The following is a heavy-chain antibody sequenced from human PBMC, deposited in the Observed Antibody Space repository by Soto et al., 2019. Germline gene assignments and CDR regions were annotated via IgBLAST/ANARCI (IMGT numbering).Heavy chain of an antibody. CDR3: ARRLRFLEWLLDGGVFDY. Sequence: GGSLRLSRAASGFTFSSYWMSWVRQAPGKGLEWVANIKQDGSEKYYVDSVKGRFTITRDNAKNSLYLQMNSLRAEDAAVYYCARRLRFLEWLLDGGVFDYWGQGTLVTVSS. J-gene: IGHJ4*02. V-gene: IGHV3-7*01. CDR2: IKQDGSEK. D-gene: IGHD3-3*01. CDR1: GFTFSSYW.